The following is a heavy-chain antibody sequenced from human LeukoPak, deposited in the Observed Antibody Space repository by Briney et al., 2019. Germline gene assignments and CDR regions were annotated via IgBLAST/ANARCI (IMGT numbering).Heavy chain of an antibody. D-gene: IGHD6-19*01. CDR2: IRGNGET. Sequence: GGSLRLSCAASGLSFSTFAMSWVRQGPARGLEWVSSIRGNGETFYADSVKGRFTLYSDSSRNTVYLQLNNLRVEDTAVYYCARSLSGWYDDWGQGTLVTVSS. J-gene: IGHJ5*02. V-gene: IGHV3-23*01. CDR3: ARSLSGWYDD. CDR1: GLSFSTFA.